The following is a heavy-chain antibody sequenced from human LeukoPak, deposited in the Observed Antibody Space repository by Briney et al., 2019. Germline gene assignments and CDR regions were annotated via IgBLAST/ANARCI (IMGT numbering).Heavy chain of an antibody. CDR2: ISHSGTT. CDR1: GGSISSYY. D-gene: IGHD4-11*01. Sequence: SETLSLTCTVSGGSISSYYWSWIRQSPGKGLEWIGYISHSGTTNYKSSLKSRVTISVDTSKKQFSLKLSSVTAADVAIYFCATQRDHSDYVFDFWGQGTLVTVSS. CDR3: ATQRDHSDYVFDF. J-gene: IGHJ4*02. V-gene: IGHV4-59*01.